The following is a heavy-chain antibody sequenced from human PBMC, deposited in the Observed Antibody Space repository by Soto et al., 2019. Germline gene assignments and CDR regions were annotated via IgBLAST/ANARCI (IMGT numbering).Heavy chain of an antibody. CDR3: AREKKYYDILTGYYRTWDT. J-gene: IGHJ3*02. CDR2: INAGNGNT. V-gene: IGHV1-3*01. CDR1: GYTFTSYA. Sequence: ASVKVSCKASGYTFTSYAMHWVRQAPGQRLEWMGWINAGNGNTKYSQKFQGRVTITRDTSASTAYMELSSLRSEDTAVYYCAREKKYYDILTGYYRTWDTWGQGTMVTVSS. D-gene: IGHD3-9*01.